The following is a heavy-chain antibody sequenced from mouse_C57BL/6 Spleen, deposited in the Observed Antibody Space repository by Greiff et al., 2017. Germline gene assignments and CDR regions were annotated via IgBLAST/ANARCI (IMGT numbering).Heavy chain of an antibody. Sequence: EVQGVESGEGLVKPGGSLKLSCAASGFTFSSYAMSWVRQTPEKRLEWVAYISSGGDYIYYADTVKGRFTISRDTARNTLYLQMSSLKSEDTAMYYCTRAYYDGSSPYYAMDYWGQGTSVTVSS. CDR2: ISSGGDYI. CDR1: GFTFSSYA. CDR3: TRAYYDGSSPYYAMDY. D-gene: IGHD1-1*01. V-gene: IGHV5-9-1*02. J-gene: IGHJ4*01.